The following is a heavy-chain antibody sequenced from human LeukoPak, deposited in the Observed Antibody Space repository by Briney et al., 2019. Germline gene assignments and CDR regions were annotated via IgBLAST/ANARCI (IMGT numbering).Heavy chain of an antibody. J-gene: IGHJ4*02. CDR2: IYSGGST. D-gene: IGHD3-10*01. V-gene: IGHV3-66*02. Sequence: PSETLSLTCVVSGYSISSGYHWGWIRQPPGKGLEWVSVIYSGGSTYYADSVKGRFTISRDNSKNTLYLQMNSLRAEDTAVYYCATVVRGTNNDYWDQGTLVTVSS. CDR3: ATVVRGTNNDY. CDR1: GYSISSGYH.